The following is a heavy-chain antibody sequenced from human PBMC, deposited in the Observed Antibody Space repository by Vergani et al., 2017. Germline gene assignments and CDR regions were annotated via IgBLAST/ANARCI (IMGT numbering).Heavy chain of an antibody. J-gene: IGHJ4*02. CDR1: GGSFSGYY. CDR3: ARGSQTEVTTSYYVDY. D-gene: IGHD4-17*01. V-gene: IGHV4-34*01. CDR2: INHSGST. Sequence: QVQLQQWGAGLLKPSETLSLTCAVYGGSFSGYYWSWIRQPPGKGLEWIGEINHSGSTNYNPSLKSRVTISVDTSKNQFPLKLSSVTAADTAVYYCARGSQTEVTTSYYVDYWGQGTLVTVSS.